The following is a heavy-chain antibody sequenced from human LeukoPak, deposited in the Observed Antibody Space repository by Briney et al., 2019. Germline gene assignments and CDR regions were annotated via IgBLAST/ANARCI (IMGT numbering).Heavy chain of an antibody. CDR3: ARDRSGEYYDFWSGYLKDY. J-gene: IGHJ4*02. CDR2: IYSGGST. Sequence: GGSLRLSCAASGFTVSSNYMSWVRQAPGKGLEWVSVIYSGGSTYYADSVKGRFTISRDNSKNTLYLQMNSLRAEDTAVYYCARDRSGEYYDFWSGYLKDYWGQGTLVTVSS. V-gene: IGHV3-53*05. D-gene: IGHD3-3*01. CDR1: GFTVSSNY.